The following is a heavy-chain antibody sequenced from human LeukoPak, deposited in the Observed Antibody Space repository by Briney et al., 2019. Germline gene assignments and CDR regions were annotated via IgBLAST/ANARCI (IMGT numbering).Heavy chain of an antibody. V-gene: IGHV3-7*01. J-gene: IGHJ4*02. Sequence: PGGSLRLSCAASGFTFSSYWMSWVRQAPGKGLEWVANIQQDGSAMYYVDSVKGRLTISRDNAKNSLYLQMNSLRAEDTAVYYCARFAEVWGSYRRFDYWGQGTLVTVSS. CDR3: ARFAEVWGSYRRFDY. D-gene: IGHD3-16*02. CDR1: GFTFSSYW. CDR2: IQQDGSAM.